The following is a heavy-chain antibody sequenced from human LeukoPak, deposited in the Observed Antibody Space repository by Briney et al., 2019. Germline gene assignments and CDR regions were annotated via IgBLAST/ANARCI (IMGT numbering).Heavy chain of an antibody. CDR1: GGSISSYY. CDR3: ARVRDRTLLDY. Sequence: SETLSLTCTVSGGSISSYYWSWVRQPPGKGLEWIGYIYYSGSTNYNPSLKSRVTISVDTSKNQFSLKLSSVTAADTAVYYCARVRDRTLLDYWGQGTLVTVSS. CDR2: IYYSGST. D-gene: IGHD1-14*01. V-gene: IGHV4-59*01. J-gene: IGHJ4*02.